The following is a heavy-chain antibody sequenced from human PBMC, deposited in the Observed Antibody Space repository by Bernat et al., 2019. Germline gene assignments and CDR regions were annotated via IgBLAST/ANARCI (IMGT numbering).Heavy chain of an antibody. CDR2: IYYSGST. CDR3: ARHVWERIYSNYGGGWFDP. CDR1: GGSISSSSYY. V-gene: IGHV4-39*01. Sequence: QLQLQESGPGLVKPSETLSLICTVSGGSISSSSYYWGWIRQPPGKGLEWIGSIYYSGSTYYSPSLKSRVTISVDTSKNQFSLKLSSVTAADTAVYYCARHVWERIYSNYGGGWFDPWGQGILVTVSS. J-gene: IGHJ5*02. D-gene: IGHD4-11*01.